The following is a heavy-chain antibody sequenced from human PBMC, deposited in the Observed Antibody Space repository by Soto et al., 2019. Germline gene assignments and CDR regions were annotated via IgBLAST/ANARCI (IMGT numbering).Heavy chain of an antibody. V-gene: IGHV4-59*01. CDR2: VYFSGST. Sequence: SETLSLTCTISGGSISSYYWRWIRQTPGKGLEWIGYVYFSGSTNYNPSLKSRVLISIDTSRNQFSLKLNSVTAADTAVYYCPRALDIGHRGHGQRNVWGQGKPVPVSS. J-gene: IGHJ6*02. CDR3: PRALDIGHRGHGQRNV. D-gene: IGHD1-1*01. CDR1: GGSISSYY.